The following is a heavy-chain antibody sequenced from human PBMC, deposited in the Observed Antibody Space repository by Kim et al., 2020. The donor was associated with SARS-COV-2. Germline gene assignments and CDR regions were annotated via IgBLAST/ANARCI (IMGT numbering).Heavy chain of an antibody. CDR2: IGGSSSGFYT. V-gene: IGHV3-21*01. J-gene: IGHJ4*02. Sequence: GGSLRLSCAASGFTFSAYSVNWVRQAPGKGLEWVSSIGGSSSGFYTHYADSVRGRFTISRANAKNSLYMQMNSLRAVDTAVYFCARDQQLGPNFDYWSQGTLVTVSS. CDR1: GFTFSAYS. D-gene: IGHD6-6*01. CDR3: ARDQQLGPNFDY.